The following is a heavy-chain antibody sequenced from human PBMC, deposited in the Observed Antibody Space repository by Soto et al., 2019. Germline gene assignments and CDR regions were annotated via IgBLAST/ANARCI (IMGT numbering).Heavy chain of an antibody. CDR3: ARKGLVAATHAGLVY. CDR2: IYHSGST. D-gene: IGHD2-15*01. V-gene: IGHV4-4*02. CDR1: GGSISSSNW. J-gene: IGHJ4*01. Sequence: QVQLQESGPGLVKPSGTLSLTCAVSGGSISSSNWWSWVRQPPGKGLEWIGEIYHSGSTNYNPSRRSRVTISVDKSKNQFSLKLSSVTAADTAVYYCARKGLVAATHAGLVYWGQGTLVTVSS.